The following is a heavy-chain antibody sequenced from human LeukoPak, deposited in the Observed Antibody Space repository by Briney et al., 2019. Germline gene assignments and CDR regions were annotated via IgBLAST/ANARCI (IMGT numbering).Heavy chain of an antibody. V-gene: IGHV3-74*01. J-gene: IGHJ4*02. D-gene: IGHD3-22*01. CDR3: ARDRDDSSGYYLDY. CDR2: VNSDGSST. CDR1: GFTFSSYW. Sequence: QPGGSLRLSXAASGFTFSSYWMHWVRQTPGKGLVWVSRVNSDGSSTPSADSVKGRFTISRDNAKNTLYLQMNSLRAEDTAVYYCARDRDDSSGYYLDYWGQGTLVTVSS.